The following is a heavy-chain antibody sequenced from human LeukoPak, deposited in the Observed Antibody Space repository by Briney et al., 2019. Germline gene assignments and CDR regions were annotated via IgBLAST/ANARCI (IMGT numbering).Heavy chain of an antibody. CDR2: INPSGGST. Sequence: ASVKVSCKASGSTFTSYYMHWLRQAPEQGLEWMGIINPSGGSTSYAQKFQGRVTMTRDTSTSTVYMELSSLRPEDTAVYYCARDFGEMVPLYWGQGTLVTVSS. CDR1: GSTFTSYY. CDR3: ARDFGEMVPLY. V-gene: IGHV1-46*01. J-gene: IGHJ4*02. D-gene: IGHD3-16*01.